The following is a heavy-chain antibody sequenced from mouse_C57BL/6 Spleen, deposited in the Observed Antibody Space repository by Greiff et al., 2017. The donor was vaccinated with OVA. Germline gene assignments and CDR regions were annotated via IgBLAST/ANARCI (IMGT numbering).Heavy chain of an antibody. CDR2: ISSGSSTI. D-gene: IGHD1-1*01. CDR3: ASPYYGSSYYYAMDY. V-gene: IGHV5-17*01. Sequence: EVQLVESGGGLVKPGGSLKLSCAASGFTFSDYGLHWVRQAPEKGLEWVAYISSGSSTIYYADTVKGRFTISRDNAKNTLFLQMTSLRSEDTAMYYCASPYYGSSYYYAMDYWGQGTSVTVSS. J-gene: IGHJ4*01. CDR1: GFTFSDYG.